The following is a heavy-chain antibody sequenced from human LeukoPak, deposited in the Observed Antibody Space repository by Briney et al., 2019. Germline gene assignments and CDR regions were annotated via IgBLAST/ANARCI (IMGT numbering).Heavy chain of an antibody. CDR3: AKDLSARLGPDYYDSSPHDAFDI. J-gene: IGHJ3*02. Sequence: GGSLRLSCAASGFTFSSHAMSWVRQAPGKGLEWVSAISGSGGSTYYADSVKGRFTISRDNSKNTLYLQMNSLRAEDTAVYYCAKDLSARLGPDYYDSSPHDAFDIWGQGTMVTVSS. D-gene: IGHD3-22*01. CDR1: GFTFSSHA. CDR2: ISGSGGST. V-gene: IGHV3-23*01.